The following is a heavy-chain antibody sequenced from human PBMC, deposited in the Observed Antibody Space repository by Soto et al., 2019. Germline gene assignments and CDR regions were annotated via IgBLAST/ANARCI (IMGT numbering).Heavy chain of an antibody. CDR3: ARHWATTIFGVVNQNWFDP. V-gene: IGHV4-39*01. J-gene: IGHJ5*02. D-gene: IGHD3-3*01. Sequence: QLQLQESGPGLVKPSETLSLTCTVSGGSISSSSYYWGWIRQPPGKGLEWIGSIYYSGSTYYNPSLKRRVTISVDTSKNQFSLKLSSVTAADTAVYYCARHWATTIFGVVNQNWFDPWGQGTLVTVSS. CDR1: GGSISSSSYY. CDR2: IYYSGST.